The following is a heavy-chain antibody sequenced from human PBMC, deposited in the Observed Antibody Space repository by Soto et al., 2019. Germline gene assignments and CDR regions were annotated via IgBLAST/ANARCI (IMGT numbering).Heavy chain of an antibody. D-gene: IGHD3-3*01. CDR2: IYYSGST. CDR1: GGSISSGGHY. CDR3: VRGIGGYFHY. Sequence: PSETLSLTCTFSGGSISSGGHYWSWIRQHPGKGLEWIGYIYYSGSTYYNPSLKSRITISVDTSKNQFSLKLSSVTAADTAVYYCVRGIGGYFHYWGQGSLVTVSS. V-gene: IGHV4-31*03. J-gene: IGHJ4*02.